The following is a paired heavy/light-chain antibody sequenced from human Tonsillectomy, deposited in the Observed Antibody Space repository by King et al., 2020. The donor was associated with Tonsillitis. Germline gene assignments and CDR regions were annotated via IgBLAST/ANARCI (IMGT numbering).Light chain of an antibody. V-gene: IGKV1-33*01. Sequence: DIQMTQSPSSLSASVGDSVTITCQASQDISNYLNWYQQKPGKAPKLLIFDASNLETGVPSRFSGSGSGTDFTFTISSLQPEDIGTYYCLQYDYFPYTFGQGTKLEIK. J-gene: IGKJ2*01. CDR3: LQYDYFPYT. CDR1: QDISNY. CDR2: DAS.
Heavy chain of an antibody. CDR3: NSPHYYGSGTYYNAPDGFDF. Sequence: EVQLVESGGGLVQPGRSLRLSCTASGFTFGDYAMNWFRQAPGKGLEWVGFIASKAYGGTTQYAASVQGRFTISRDDSKSIAYLQMNSLKTDDTAVYYCNSPHYYGSGTYYNAPDGFDFWGQGTLVTVSS. V-gene: IGHV3-49*03. CDR2: IASKAYGGTT. J-gene: IGHJ3*01. CDR1: GFTFGDYA. D-gene: IGHD3-10*01.